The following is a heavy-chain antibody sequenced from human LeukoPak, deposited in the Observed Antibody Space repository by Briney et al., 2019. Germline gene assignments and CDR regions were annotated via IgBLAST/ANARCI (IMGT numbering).Heavy chain of an antibody. V-gene: IGHV1-2*02. CDR1: GYTFTGYY. CDR3: ARELRLQYPYYYYMDV. Sequence: ASVKVSRKASGYTFTGYYMHWVRQAPGQGLEWMGWINPNSGGTNYAQKFQGRVTMTRDTSISTAYMELSRLRSDDTAVYYCARELRLQYPYYYYMDVWGKGTTVTVSS. J-gene: IGHJ6*03. D-gene: IGHD4-11*01. CDR2: INPNSGGT.